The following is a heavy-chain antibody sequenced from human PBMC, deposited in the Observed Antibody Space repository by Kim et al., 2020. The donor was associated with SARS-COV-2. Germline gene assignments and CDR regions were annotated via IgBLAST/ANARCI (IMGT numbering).Heavy chain of an antibody. Sequence: GGSLRLSCAASGFTFSRSDMHWVRQGTGKGLEWVSAIGTGGDTYYPASVKGRFIISRENAENSLYLQMNSLRAGDTAVYYCAREAYSSNWNNWYFDLCGR. CDR3: AREAYSSNWNNWYFDL. V-gene: IGHV3-13*01. J-gene: IGHJ2*01. CDR2: IGTGGDT. CDR1: GFTFSRSD. D-gene: IGHD6-13*01.